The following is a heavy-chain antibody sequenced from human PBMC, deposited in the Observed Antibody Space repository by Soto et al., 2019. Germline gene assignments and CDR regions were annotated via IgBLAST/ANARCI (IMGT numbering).Heavy chain of an antibody. CDR2: MNPNSGNT. CDR3: AREKSSWYDY. D-gene: IGHD6-13*01. Sequence: QVQLVQSGAEVKKPGASVKVSCKASGYTFTSYDINWVRQATGQGLEWMGWMNPNSGNTGYAQKFQGRVTMTRNTXXXTAXXXXXXLXXXXXXVXYCAREKSSWYDYWGQGTLVTVSS. J-gene: IGHJ4*02. CDR1: GYTFTSYD. V-gene: IGHV1-8*01.